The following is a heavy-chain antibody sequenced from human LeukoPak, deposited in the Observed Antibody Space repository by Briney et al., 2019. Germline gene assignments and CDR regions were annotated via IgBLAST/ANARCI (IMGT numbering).Heavy chain of an antibody. D-gene: IGHD3-22*01. V-gene: IGHV1-8*02. CDR1: GGTFSSYA. J-gene: IGHJ3*02. CDR2: MNPNSGNT. Sequence: GASVKVSCKASGGTFSSYAISWVRQAPGQGLEWMGWMNPNSGNTGYAQKFQGRVTMTRNTSISTAYMELSSLRSEDTAVYYCARGSHYYDSSGYYYNAFDIWGQGTMVTVSS. CDR3: ARGSHYYDSSGYYYNAFDI.